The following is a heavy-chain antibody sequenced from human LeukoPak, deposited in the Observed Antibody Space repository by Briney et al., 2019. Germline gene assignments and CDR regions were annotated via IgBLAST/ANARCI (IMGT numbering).Heavy chain of an antibody. CDR3: ARHSAGTTYDY. J-gene: IGHJ4*02. D-gene: IGHD1-7*01. CDR1: GGSMSSYY. Sequence: PSETLSLTCTLCGGSMSSYYGRWLRQPPGKGVEWIGYSHYSGTTSYSPSLESRVTMSVDTSKNQFSLKLSSVTAADTAVYYCARHSAGTTYDYWGQGTLVTVSS. V-gene: IGHV4-59*08. CDR2: SHYSGTT.